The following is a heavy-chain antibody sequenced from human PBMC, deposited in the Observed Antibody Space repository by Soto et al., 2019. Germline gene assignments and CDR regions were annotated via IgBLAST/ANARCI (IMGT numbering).Heavy chain of an antibody. V-gene: IGHV3-43*01. Sequence: PGGSLRLSCAASGFTFDDYTMHWVRQAPGKGLEWVSLISWDGGSTYYADSVKGRFTISRDNSKNSLYLQMNSLRTEDTALYYCAKDMWVQDTAMVSLYYYGMDVWGQGTTVTVSS. J-gene: IGHJ6*02. CDR3: AKDMWVQDTAMVSLYYYGMDV. CDR1: GFTFDDYT. D-gene: IGHD5-18*01. CDR2: ISWDGGST.